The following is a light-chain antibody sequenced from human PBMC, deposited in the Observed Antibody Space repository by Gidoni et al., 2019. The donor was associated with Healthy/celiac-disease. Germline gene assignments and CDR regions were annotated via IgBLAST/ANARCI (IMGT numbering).Light chain of an antibody. CDR3: AAWDDSLNGWV. Sequence: QSVLPPPPSAFGTPGPRVTISCSGSSSNIGSNTVNWYQQLPGKAPKLLIYSNNQRPSGVPDRCSGSKSGTSASLAISGLQSEDEADYYCAAWDDSLNGWVFGGGTKLTVL. V-gene: IGLV1-44*01. J-gene: IGLJ3*02. CDR2: SNN. CDR1: SSNIGSNT.